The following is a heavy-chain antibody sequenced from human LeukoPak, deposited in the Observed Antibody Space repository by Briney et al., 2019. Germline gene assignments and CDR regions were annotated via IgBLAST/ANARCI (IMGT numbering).Heavy chain of an antibody. CDR1: GFTFSSYS. Sequence: PGGSLRLSCAASGFTFSSYSMNWARQAPGKGLEWVASINHNGNVNYYVDSVKGRFTISRDNAKNSLYLQMSTLRAEDTAVYLCARGGGLDVWGQGATVTVSS. V-gene: IGHV3-7*03. J-gene: IGHJ6*02. CDR3: ARGGGLDV. D-gene: IGHD3-16*01. CDR2: INHNGNVN.